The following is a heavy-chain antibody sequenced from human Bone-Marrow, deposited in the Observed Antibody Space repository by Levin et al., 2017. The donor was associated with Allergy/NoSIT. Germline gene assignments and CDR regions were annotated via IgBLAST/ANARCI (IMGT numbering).Heavy chain of an antibody. V-gene: IGHV4-61*01. J-gene: IGHJ4*02. CDR1: GGSVSSGSYY. CDR3: ARGREYSSPGIDY. Sequence: SQTLSLTCTVSGGSVSSGSYYWSWIRQPPGKGLEWIGYIYYSGSTNYNPSLKSRVTISVDTSKNQFSLKLSSVTAADTAVYYCARGREYSSPGIDYWGQGTLVTVSS. D-gene: IGHD6-6*01. CDR2: IYYSGST.